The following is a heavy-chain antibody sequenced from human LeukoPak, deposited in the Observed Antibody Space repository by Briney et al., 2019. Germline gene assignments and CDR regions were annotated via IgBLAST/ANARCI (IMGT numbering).Heavy chain of an antibody. Sequence: ASVKVSCKASGGTFSSYAISWVRQAPGQGLEWMGRIIPIFGTANYAQKFQGRVTITTDESTSTAYMELSSLRSEDTAVYYCARGTSPFGVAPFDYWGQGTLVTVSS. D-gene: IGHD3-3*01. CDR1: GGTFSSYA. J-gene: IGHJ4*02. CDR2: IIPIFGTA. V-gene: IGHV1-69*05. CDR3: ARGTSPFGVAPFDY.